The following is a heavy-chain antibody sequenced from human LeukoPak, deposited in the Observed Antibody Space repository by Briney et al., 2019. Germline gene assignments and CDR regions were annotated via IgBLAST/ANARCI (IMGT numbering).Heavy chain of an antibody. CDR2: INHSGST. Sequence: SETLSLTCAVYGGSFSGYYWSWIRQPPGKGLEWIGEINHSGSTNYNPSLKSRVTISVDTSKNQFSLKLSSVTAADTAVHYCARERGSGSYSRFDPWAREPWSPSPQ. V-gene: IGHV4-34*01. CDR3: ARERGSGSYSRFDP. J-gene: IGHJ5*02. CDR1: GGSFSGYY. D-gene: IGHD3-10*01.